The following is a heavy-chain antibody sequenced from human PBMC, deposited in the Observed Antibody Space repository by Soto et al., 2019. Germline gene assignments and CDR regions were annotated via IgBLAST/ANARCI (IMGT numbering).Heavy chain of an antibody. Sequence: EVQLVESGGGLVQPGGSLRLSCAASGFTVSSNYMTWVRQAPGKGLEWVSVIYSGGSTYYADSVKGRFTISRHNSKNTLYLQMNSLRAEDTAVYYCARMPGPMAIYYFGYWGQGALVTVSS. CDR3: ARMPGPMAIYYFGY. CDR2: IYSGGST. D-gene: IGHD2-21*01. V-gene: IGHV3-53*04. J-gene: IGHJ4*02. CDR1: GFTVSSNY.